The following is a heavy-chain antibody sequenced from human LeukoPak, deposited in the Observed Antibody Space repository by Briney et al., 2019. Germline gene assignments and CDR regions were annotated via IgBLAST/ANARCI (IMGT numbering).Heavy chain of an antibody. CDR2: IKQDGSDI. J-gene: IGHJ4*02. D-gene: IGHD4-17*01. Sequence: PGGSLRLSCAASGFTFSTYWMSWVRQAPGKGLEWVANIKQDGSDIYYVDSVKGRFTISRDNAKNSLYLQMNSLRAEDTAVYYCAKDQPLTTVTPSLFDYWGQGTLVTVSS. CDR1: GFTFSTYW. V-gene: IGHV3-7*03. CDR3: AKDQPLTTVTPSLFDY.